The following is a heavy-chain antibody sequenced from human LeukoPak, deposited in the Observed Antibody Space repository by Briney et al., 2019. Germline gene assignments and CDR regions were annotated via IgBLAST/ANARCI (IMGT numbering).Heavy chain of an antibody. CDR3: ARGYLGWGAARHGREFDY. CDR1: GFSFSSYD. CDR2: IGTTGET. V-gene: IGHV3-13*01. D-gene: IGHD6-6*01. Sequence: GGSLRLSCAASGFSFSSYDMHWVRQATGKRLEWVSVIGTTGETYYPGSVKGRFTISRENAKNSVYLQMNSLRAGDTAVYYCARGYLGWGAARHGREFDYWGQGTLVTVSS. J-gene: IGHJ4*02.